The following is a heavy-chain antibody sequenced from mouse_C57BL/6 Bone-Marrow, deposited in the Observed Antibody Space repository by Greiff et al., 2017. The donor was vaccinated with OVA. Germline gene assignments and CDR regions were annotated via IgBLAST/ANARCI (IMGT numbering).Heavy chain of an antibody. V-gene: IGHV1-64*01. CDR2: IHPNSGST. CDR3: ARWGSLYYDAMDY. J-gene: IGHJ4*01. Sequence: VQLQQPGAELVKPGASVKLSCKASGYTFTSYWMHWVKQRPGQGLEWIGMIHPNSGSTNYNEKFKSKATLTVEKSSSTAYMQLSSLTSEDSAVYYCARWGSLYYDAMDYWGQGTSVTVSA. D-gene: IGHD2-12*01. CDR1: GYTFTSYW.